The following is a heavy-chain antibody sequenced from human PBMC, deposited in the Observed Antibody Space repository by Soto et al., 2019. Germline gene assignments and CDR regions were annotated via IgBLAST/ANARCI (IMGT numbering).Heavy chain of an antibody. V-gene: IGHV1-3*01. CDR2: INAGNGNT. J-gene: IGHJ4*02. CDR3: ARDRYCSGGSCRHLPYFDY. D-gene: IGHD2-15*01. Sequence: ASVKVSCKASGYTFTSYAMHWVRQAPGQRLEWMGWINAGNGNTKYSQKFQGRVTITRDTSASTAYMELSSLRSEDTAVYYCARDRYCSGGSCRHLPYFDYWCQGTLVTVSS. CDR1: GYTFTSYA.